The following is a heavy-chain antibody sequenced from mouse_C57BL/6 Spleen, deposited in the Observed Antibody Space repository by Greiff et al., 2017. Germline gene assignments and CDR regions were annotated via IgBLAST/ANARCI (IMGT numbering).Heavy chain of an antibody. CDR1: GYTFTSYW. D-gene: IGHD2-4*01. Sequence: QVQLQQPGTELVKPGASVKLSCKASGYTFTSYWMHWVKQRPGQGLEWIGNINPSNGGTNYNEKFKSKATLTVYKSSSTAYMQLSSLTSEDSAVYSCARYRDDYRYAMDYWGQGTSVTVSS. CDR3: ARYRDDYRYAMDY. V-gene: IGHV1-53*01. J-gene: IGHJ4*01. CDR2: INPSNGGT.